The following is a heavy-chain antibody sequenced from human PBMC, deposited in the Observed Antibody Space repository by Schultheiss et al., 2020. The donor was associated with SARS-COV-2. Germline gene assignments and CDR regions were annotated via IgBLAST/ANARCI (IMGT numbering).Heavy chain of an antibody. D-gene: IGHD3-10*01. J-gene: IGHJ6*03. CDR1: GGSFSGNY. V-gene: IGHV4-34*01. Sequence: SETLSLTCAVHGGSFSGNYWSWIRQAPGKGLEWIGEIHYSGSTNYNLSLKSRVTISVDTSKSQFSLNVSSVTAADTAVYYCARHGYYYGSGSPYYYYYMDVWGKGTTVTVSS. CDR3: ARHGYYYGSGSPYYYYYMDV. CDR2: IHYSGST.